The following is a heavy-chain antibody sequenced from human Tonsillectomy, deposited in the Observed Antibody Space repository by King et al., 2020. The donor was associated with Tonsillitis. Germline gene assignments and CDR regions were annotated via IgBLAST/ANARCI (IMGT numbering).Heavy chain of an antibody. CDR3: ARDRGAGMEY. CDR2: VWYDGTNK. V-gene: IGHV3-33*01. D-gene: IGHD3-10*01. J-gene: IGHJ4*02. Sequence: VQLVESGGGVVQPGRSLRLSCAASGFTFSSYGIHWVRQAPGKGLEWVAVVWYDGTNKYYPDSVKGRFTISRANSKNTVYLQMNSLRAEDTAVYYCARDRGAGMEYWGQGTLVTVSS. CDR1: GFTFSSYG.